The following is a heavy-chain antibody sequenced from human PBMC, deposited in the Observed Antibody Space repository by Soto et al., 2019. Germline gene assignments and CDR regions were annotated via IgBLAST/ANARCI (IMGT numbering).Heavy chain of an antibody. V-gene: IGHV4-34*01. CDR2: INHSGRT. CDR1: GGSFSAYY. CDR3: ARGSLVIRYYYYYMDV. D-gene: IGHD3-9*01. Sequence: SETLSLTCAVYGGSFSAYYWSWIRQPPGKGLEWIGEINHSGRTNYNPSLKSRVTISVDTSKNQFSLKLSSVTAADTAVYYCARGSLVIRYYYYYMDVWGKGTTVTVSS. J-gene: IGHJ6*03.